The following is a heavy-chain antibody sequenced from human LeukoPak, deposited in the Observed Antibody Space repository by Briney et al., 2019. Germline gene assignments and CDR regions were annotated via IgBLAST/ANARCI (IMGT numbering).Heavy chain of an antibody. CDR2: ISWNSGSI. CDR3: AKGDLVVVVAALGY. D-gene: IGHD2-15*01. CDR1: GFTFDDYA. Sequence: GGSLRLSCAASGFTFDDYAMHRVRQAPGKGLEWVSGISWNSGSIGYADSVKGRFTISRDNAKNSLYLQMNSLRAEDTALYYCAKGDLVVVVAALGYWGQGTLVTVSS. V-gene: IGHV3-9*01. J-gene: IGHJ4*02.